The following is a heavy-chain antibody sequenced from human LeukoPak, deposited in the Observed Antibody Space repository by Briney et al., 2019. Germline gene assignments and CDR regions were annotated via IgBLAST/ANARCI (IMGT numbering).Heavy chain of an antibody. CDR2: MYYSGNT. Sequence: SETLSLTCTVSGGSITSSSYYWGWIRQPPGKGLEWIGTMYYSGNTYYNPSLKSRVTMSVDTSKNQFSLKLTSVTAADTAVYYCARDTGQYAPGTPGFTRFDPWGQGTLVTVSS. D-gene: IGHD3-10*01. CDR1: GGSITSSSYY. J-gene: IGHJ5*02. CDR3: ARDTGQYAPGTPGFTRFDP. V-gene: IGHV4-39*07.